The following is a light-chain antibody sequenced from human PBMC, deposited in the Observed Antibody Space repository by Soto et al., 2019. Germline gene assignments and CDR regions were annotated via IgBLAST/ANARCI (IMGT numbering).Light chain of an antibody. Sequence: QSVLTQPPSASGTPGQRVTISCSGSSSHIGSNHVYWYQQFPGMAPKLLMYRRDQRPTGVPDRFSGSRSGTSASLAISGLRSDDEADYYCSARDDILSGVVFGGGTKLTVL. CDR2: RRD. CDR3: SARDDILSGVV. CDR1: SSHIGSNH. V-gene: IGLV1-47*01. J-gene: IGLJ2*01.